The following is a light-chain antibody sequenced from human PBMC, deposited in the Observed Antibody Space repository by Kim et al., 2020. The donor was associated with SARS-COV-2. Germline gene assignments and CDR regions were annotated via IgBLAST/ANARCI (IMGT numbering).Light chain of an antibody. CDR1: KLGDKY. Sequence: VYQGQTASITYSGDKLGDKYACWYQQKPGQSPVLVIYQDSKRPSGIPERFSGSNSGNTATLTISGTQAMDEADYYCQAWDSSTVVFGGGTQLTVL. V-gene: IGLV3-1*01. CDR3: QAWDSSTVV. J-gene: IGLJ2*01. CDR2: QDS.